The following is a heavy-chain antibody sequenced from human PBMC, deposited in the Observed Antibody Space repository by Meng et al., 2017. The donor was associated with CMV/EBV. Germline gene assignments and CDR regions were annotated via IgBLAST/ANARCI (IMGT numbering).Heavy chain of an antibody. D-gene: IGHD3-22*01. V-gene: IGHV3-43*01. J-gene: IGHJ4*02. CDR1: GFTFDDYT. CDR2: ISWDGGST. CDR3: AKESDSSGYYSYFDY. Sequence: SGFTFDDYTMPWVRQAPGKGLEWVSLISWDGGSTYYADSVKGRFTISRDNSKNSLYLQMNSLRTEDTALYYCAKESDSSGYYSYFDYWGQGTLVTVSS.